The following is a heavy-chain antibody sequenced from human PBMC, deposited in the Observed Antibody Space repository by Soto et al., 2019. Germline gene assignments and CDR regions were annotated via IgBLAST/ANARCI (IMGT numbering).Heavy chain of an antibody. Sequence: GSLRLSCSASGFTFSSYAMDWVRQAPGQGLEWLSAISTDGSRTFYADSVKGRFTISRDNSKNTLYLQMSSLRAEDTAVYYCVKDSFRAGVITVPLLSYWGQGTLVTVSS. J-gene: IGHJ4*02. D-gene: IGHD4-17*01. V-gene: IGHV3-64D*06. CDR2: ISTDGSRT. CDR1: GFTFSSYA. CDR3: VKDSFRAGVITVPLLSY.